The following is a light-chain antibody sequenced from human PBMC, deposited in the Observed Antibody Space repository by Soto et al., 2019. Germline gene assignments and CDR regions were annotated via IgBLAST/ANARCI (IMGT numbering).Light chain of an antibody. CDR1: QSVSSN. V-gene: IGKV3-15*01. CDR2: GAS. CDR3: QQYNNWPQT. J-gene: IGKJ1*01. Sequence: EIVMTQSPATLSVSPGERATLSCRVSQSVSSNLAWYQQKPGQAPRLLIYGASTRATDIPARFSGSGSGTEFTLTISSLQSEDFAVYYCQQYNNWPQTFGQGTKVEIK.